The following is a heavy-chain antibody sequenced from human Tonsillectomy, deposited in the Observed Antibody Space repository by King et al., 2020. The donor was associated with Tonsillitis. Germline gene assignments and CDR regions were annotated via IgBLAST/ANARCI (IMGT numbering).Heavy chain of an antibody. CDR2: INWNSGNI. CDR1: GFTFDDYV. V-gene: IGHV3-9*01. D-gene: IGHD3-22*01. CDR3: AKGSPYYYDSSGYYKKGAFDI. Sequence: VQLVESGGGLVQPGRSLRLSCAGSGFTFDDYVMHWVRQTPGKDLEWVSGINWNSGNIGYVDSVKGRFTISRDNAKNSLYLQMNSLRAEDTALYYCAKGSPYYYDSSGYYKKGAFDIWGQGTMVTVSS. J-gene: IGHJ3*02.